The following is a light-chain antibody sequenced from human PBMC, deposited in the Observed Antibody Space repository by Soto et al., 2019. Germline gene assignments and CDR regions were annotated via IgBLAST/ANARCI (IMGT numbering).Light chain of an antibody. CDR2: DAS. CDR1: QSVSSY. V-gene: IGKV3-11*01. CDR3: QQRSNWPPMYT. J-gene: IGKJ2*01. Sequence: ELVLTQSPATLSLSPGERATLSCRASQSVSSYLAWYQQKPGQAPRLLIYDASNRATGIPARFSGSGSGTDFTLTISSLEPEAFAVYYCQQRSNWPPMYTFGQGTKVDIK.